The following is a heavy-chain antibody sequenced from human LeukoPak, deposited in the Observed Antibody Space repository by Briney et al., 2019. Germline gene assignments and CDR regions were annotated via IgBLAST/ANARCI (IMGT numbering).Heavy chain of an antibody. D-gene: IGHD4-17*01. CDR1: GGSISSYY. J-gene: IGHJ4*02. CDR3: ARGNDYGDPNIDY. CDR2: IYYSGST. V-gene: IGHV4-59*01. Sequence: SETLSLTCTVSGGSISSYYWGWIRQPPGKGLEWIGYIYYSGSTNYNPSLKSRVTISVDTSKNQFSLKLSSVTAADTAVYYCARGNDYGDPNIDYWGQGTLVTVSS.